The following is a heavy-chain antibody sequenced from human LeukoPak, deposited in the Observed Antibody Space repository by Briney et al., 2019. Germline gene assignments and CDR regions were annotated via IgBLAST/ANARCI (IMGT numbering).Heavy chain of an antibody. D-gene: IGHD6-13*01. CDR2: IGGSGGSP. CDR1: AFTFHQYA. CDR3: AKDWMSSWYYFDY. Sequence: PGGSLRLSCAPSAFTFHQYAMSRVRQAPPKGLERVSAIGGSGGSPSYPDPVKGRFTISRDNSKNTLYLQMNSLRAEDTAVYYCAKDWMSSWYYFDYWGQGTLVTVSS. J-gene: IGHJ4*02. V-gene: IGHV3-23*01.